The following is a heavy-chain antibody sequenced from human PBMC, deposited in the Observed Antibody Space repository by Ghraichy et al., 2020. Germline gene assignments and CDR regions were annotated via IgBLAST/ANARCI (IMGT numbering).Heavy chain of an antibody. CDR3: ARWGDSYGTGVDAFDI. J-gene: IGHJ3*02. CDR2: INPNSGGT. V-gene: IGHV1-2*02. Sequence: ASVKVSCKASGYTFTGYYMHWVRQAPGQGLEWMGWINPNSGGTNYAQKFQGRVTMTRDTSISTAYMELSRLRSDDTAVYYCARWGDSYGTGVDAFDIWGQGTMVTVSS. D-gene: IGHD5-18*01. CDR1: GYTFTGYY.